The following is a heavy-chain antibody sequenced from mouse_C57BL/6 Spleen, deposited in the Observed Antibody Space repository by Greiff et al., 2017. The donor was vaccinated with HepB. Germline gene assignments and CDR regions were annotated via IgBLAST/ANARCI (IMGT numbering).Heavy chain of an antibody. CDR2: IYPGSGNT. J-gene: IGHJ4*01. CDR1: GYTFTDYY. Sequence: VQLQQSGAELVRPGASVKLSCKASGYTFTDYYINWVKQRPGQGLEWIARIYPGSGNTYYNEKFKGKATFTADTSSNTAYMQLSSLTTEDSAIYYCARGSFYGSSHYAMDYWGQGTSVTVSS. V-gene: IGHV1-76*01. D-gene: IGHD1-1*01. CDR3: ARGSFYGSSHYAMDY.